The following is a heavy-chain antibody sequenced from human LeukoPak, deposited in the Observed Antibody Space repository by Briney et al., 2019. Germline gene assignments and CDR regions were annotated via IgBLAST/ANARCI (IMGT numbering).Heavy chain of an antibody. CDR1: GGTFSSYA. D-gene: IGHD3-22*01. Sequence: SVKVSCKASGGTFSSYAISWVRQAPGQGLEWMGRIIPILGIANYAQKFQGRVTITADKSTSTAYMELSSLRSEDTAVYYCAIPTYYYDSSGYEDAFDIWGQGTMVTVSS. J-gene: IGHJ3*02. CDR3: AIPTYYYDSSGYEDAFDI. V-gene: IGHV1-69*04. CDR2: IIPILGIA.